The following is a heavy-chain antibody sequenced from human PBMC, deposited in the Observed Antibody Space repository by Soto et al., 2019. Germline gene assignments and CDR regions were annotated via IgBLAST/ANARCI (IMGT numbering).Heavy chain of an antibody. D-gene: IGHD3-22*01. CDR1: GGSISSGGYY. J-gene: IGHJ4*02. CDR3: ARAASFYYDHPGYYHIHY. V-gene: IGHV4-31*03. Sequence: SETLSLTCTVSGGSISSGGYYWSWIRQHPGTGLEWIGYIYYSGSTYYNPSLKSRVIISVDTSKNQFSLRLRSVTAADTAVYYCARAASFYYDHPGYYHIHYWGQGSLVSVSS. CDR2: IYYSGST.